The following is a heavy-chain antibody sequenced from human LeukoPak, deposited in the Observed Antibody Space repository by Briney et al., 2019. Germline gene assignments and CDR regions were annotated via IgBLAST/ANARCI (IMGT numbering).Heavy chain of an antibody. J-gene: IGHJ3*02. D-gene: IGHD6-13*01. CDR2: ISGGGGNT. V-gene: IGHV3-23*01. Sequence: GGSLRLSCAASAFTLSSYAMSWVRQAPGGGLEWVSGISGGGGNTYDADSVKGRFTIFRDNSKNTLYLQMNSLRAEDAAIYYCAKEMRYSSTYDVFDIWGQGTMVTVSS. CDR1: AFTLSSYA. CDR3: AKEMRYSSTYDVFDI.